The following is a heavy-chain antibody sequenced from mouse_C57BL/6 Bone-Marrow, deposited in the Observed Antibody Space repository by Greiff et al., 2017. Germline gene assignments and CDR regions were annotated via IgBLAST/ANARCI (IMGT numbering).Heavy chain of an antibody. J-gene: IGHJ1*03. D-gene: IGHD1-1*01. CDR2: IYPRSGNT. V-gene: IGHV1-81*01. CDR1: GYTFTSYG. CDR3: ARFLYYYGSSYGYFDV. Sequence: QVQLKESGAELARPGASVKLSCKASGYTFTSYGISWVKQRTGPGLEWIGEIYPRSGNTYYNEKFKGKATLTADKSSSTAYMELRSLTSEDSAVYFCARFLYYYGSSYGYFDVWGTGTTVTVSS.